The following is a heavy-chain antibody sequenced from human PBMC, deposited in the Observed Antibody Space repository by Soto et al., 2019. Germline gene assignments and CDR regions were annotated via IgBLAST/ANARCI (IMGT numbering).Heavy chain of an antibody. D-gene: IGHD1-20*01. CDR3: ARGPYNWNYYYGMDV. CDR2: INHSGST. CDR1: GGSFSGYY. V-gene: IGHV4-34*01. J-gene: IGHJ6*02. Sequence: PSETLSLTCAVYGGSFSGYYWSWIRQPPGKGLEWIGEINHSGSTNYNPSLKSRVTISVDTSKNQFSLKLSSVTAADTAVYYCARGPYNWNYYYGMDVWGQGTTVTVSS.